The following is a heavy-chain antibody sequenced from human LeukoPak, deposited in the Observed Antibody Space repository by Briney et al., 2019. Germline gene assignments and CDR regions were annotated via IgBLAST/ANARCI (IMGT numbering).Heavy chain of an antibody. Sequence: PSETLSLTCTVSGGSISSGDYYWNWIRQLPGKDLEWIGYIYYSGSTNYNPSLKSRVTISIDTSKSQFSLKLSSVTAADTAVYYCARVGYRVLDYWGQGTLVTVSS. D-gene: IGHD5/OR15-5a*01. J-gene: IGHJ4*02. V-gene: IGHV4-31*03. CDR3: ARVGYRVLDY. CDR1: GGSISSGDYY. CDR2: IYYSGST.